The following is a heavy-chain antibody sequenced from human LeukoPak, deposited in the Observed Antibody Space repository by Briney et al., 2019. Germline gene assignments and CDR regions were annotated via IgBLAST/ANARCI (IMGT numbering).Heavy chain of an antibody. J-gene: IGHJ6*03. D-gene: IGHD4-23*01. CDR2: ISTNGGST. V-gene: IGHV3-64*02. CDR3: ARDWYTAERWTIDYSYDMDV. Sequence: PGGSLRLSCAASGFTFSSYAMHWVRQAPGKGLEYVSGISTNGGSTYYADSVKGRFTISRDNSKNTLFLQMGSLRAEDTAVYYCARDWYTAERWTIDYSYDMDVWGKGTTVTVSS. CDR1: GFTFSSYA.